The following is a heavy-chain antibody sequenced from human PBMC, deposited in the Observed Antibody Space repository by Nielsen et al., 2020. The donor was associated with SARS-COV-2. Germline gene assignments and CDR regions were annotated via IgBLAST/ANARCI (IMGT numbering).Heavy chain of an antibody. CDR1: DGSISSGGYY. Sequence: SCTVSDGSISSGGYYWSWIRQHPGKGLEWIGYIYYSGSTYYNPSLKSRVTISVDTSKNQFSLKLSSVTAADTAVYYCARGVRYFDWLFHTDNWFDPWGQGTLVTVSS. V-gene: IGHV4-31*02. J-gene: IGHJ5*02. CDR3: ARGVRYFDWLFHTDNWFDP. D-gene: IGHD3-9*01. CDR2: IYYSGST.